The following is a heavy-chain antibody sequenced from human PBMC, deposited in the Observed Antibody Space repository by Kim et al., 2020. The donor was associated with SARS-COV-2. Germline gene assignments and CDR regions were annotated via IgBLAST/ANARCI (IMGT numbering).Heavy chain of an antibody. Sequence: SETLSLTCTVSGGSISSSSYYWGWIRQPPGKGLEWIGSIYYSGSTYYNPSLKSRVTISVDTSKNQFSLKLSSVTAAETAVYYCARLIPSRGAVAGTFDYWGQGTLVTVSS. V-gene: IGHV4-39*01. CDR3: ARLIPSRGAVAGTFDY. CDR1: GGSISSSSYY. J-gene: IGHJ4*02. CDR2: IYYSGST. D-gene: IGHD6-19*01.